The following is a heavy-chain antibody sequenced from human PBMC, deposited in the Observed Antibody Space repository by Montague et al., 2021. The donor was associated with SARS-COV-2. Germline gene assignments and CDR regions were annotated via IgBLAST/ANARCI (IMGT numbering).Heavy chain of an antibody. D-gene: IGHD3-22*01. CDR1: GGSISSGGYY. Sequence: TLSLTCTVSGGSISSGGYYWSWIRQHPGKGLEWIGYIYYSGSTYYNPSLKNRVTISVDTSKNQFSLKLSSVTAADTAVYYCARVRITMIVVVDAFDIWGQGTMVTVSS. CDR3: ARVRITMIVVVDAFDI. J-gene: IGHJ3*02. V-gene: IGHV4-31*03. CDR2: IYYSGST.